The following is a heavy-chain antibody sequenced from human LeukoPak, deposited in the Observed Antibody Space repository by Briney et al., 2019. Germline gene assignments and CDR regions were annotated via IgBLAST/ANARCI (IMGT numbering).Heavy chain of an antibody. CDR3: ARYSSGWHAWFDY. CDR2: IHHSGSN. D-gene: IGHD6-19*01. CDR1: GGSISSYY. J-gene: IGHJ4*02. Sequence: SETLSLTCTVSGGSISSYYWSWLRQPPGKGLEGIGYIHHSGSNNYNPSLKRRVTISVDTSKNQFSLKLNSVTAADTAVYYCARYSSGWHAWFDYWGQGTLVTVSS. V-gene: IGHV4-59*01.